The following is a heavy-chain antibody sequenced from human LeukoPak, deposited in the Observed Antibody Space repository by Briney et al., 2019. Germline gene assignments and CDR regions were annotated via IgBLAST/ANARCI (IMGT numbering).Heavy chain of an antibody. V-gene: IGHV4-4*02. CDR3: ARDRAGITIFGVVGWYFDY. CDR1: GGSISSSNW. CDR2: IYHSGST. Sequence: SETLSLTCAVSGGSISSSNWWSWVRQPPGKGLEWIGEIYHSGSTNYNPSLKSRVTISVDKSKNQFSLKLSSVTAADTAVYYCARDRAGITIFGVVGWYFDYWGQGTLVTVSS. J-gene: IGHJ4*02. D-gene: IGHD3-3*01.